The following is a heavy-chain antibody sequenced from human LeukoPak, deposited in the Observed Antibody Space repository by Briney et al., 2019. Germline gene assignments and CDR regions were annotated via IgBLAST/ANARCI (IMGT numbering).Heavy chain of an antibody. CDR2: TYYRYKWYY. Sequence: SQTLSPTCAISGASASSISVAWNWTMQSPLRGLDGLGRTYYRYKWYYEYAVSVKGRININPDPSKNQFSLQLNSVTPEDTAVYYCALARSEYHYGMDVWGQGTTVTVSS. V-gene: IGHV6-1*01. J-gene: IGHJ6*02. CDR3: ALARSEYHYGMDV. CDR1: GASASSISVA.